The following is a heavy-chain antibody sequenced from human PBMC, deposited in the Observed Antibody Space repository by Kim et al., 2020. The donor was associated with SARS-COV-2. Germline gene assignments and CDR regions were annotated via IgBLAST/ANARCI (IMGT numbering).Heavy chain of an antibody. CDR2: IYYSGST. J-gene: IGHJ6*02. CDR1: GGSISSSSYY. CDR3: ARHGGDVYNSYYYVMDV. Sequence: SETLSLTCTVSGGSISSSSYYWGWIRQPPGKGLEWIGSIYYSGSTYYNPSLKSRVTISVDTSKNQFSLKLSSVTAADTAVYYCARHGGDVYNSYYYVMDVWGQGTPVTVSS. D-gene: IGHD1-1*01. V-gene: IGHV4-39*01.